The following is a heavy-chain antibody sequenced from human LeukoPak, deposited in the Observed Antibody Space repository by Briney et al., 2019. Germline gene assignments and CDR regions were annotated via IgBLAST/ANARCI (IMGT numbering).Heavy chain of an antibody. CDR3: ARGSNYYDSGKGWFDP. CDR1: GGSFSGYY. CDR2: INHSGST. Sequence: SETLSLTCAVYGGSFSGYYWSWIRQPPGKGLEWIREINHSGSTNYNPSLKSRVTISVDTSKNQFSLKLSSVTAADTAVYYCARGSNYYDSGKGWFDPWGQGTLVTVSS. V-gene: IGHV4-34*01. J-gene: IGHJ5*02. D-gene: IGHD3-10*01.